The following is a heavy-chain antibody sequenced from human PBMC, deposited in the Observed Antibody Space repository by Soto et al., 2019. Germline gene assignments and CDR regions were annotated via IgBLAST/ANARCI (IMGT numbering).Heavy chain of an antibody. Sequence: SETLSLTCAVSGYSISSSNWWGWIRQPPGKGLEWNGYIYYSGTTYYNPSFKCRVTLSVDPSKNQFSLKLTSVTAVDTAVYYCARREIQGPIDYWGQGTLVTVSS. J-gene: IGHJ4*02. V-gene: IGHV4-28*01. CDR2: IYYSGTT. CDR3: ARREIQGPIDY. D-gene: IGHD1-26*01. CDR1: GYSISSSNW.